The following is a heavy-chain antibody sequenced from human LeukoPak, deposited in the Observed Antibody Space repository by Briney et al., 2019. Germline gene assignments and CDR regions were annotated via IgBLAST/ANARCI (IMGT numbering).Heavy chain of an antibody. D-gene: IGHD3-9*01. CDR1: GYIFNSYW. V-gene: IGHV5-51*01. CDR2: TFPGDSDT. J-gene: IGHJ3*02. Sequence: GESLKISCKGSGYIFNSYWIGWVRQMGGKGLEWMGITFPGDSDTRYSPSFQGQVTISADKSISTAYLQWSSLKASDTAMYYCARHFDLRDAFDIWGQGTMVTVSS. CDR3: ARHFDLRDAFDI.